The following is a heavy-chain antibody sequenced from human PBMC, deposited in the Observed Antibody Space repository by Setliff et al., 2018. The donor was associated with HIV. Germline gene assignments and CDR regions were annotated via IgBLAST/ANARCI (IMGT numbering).Heavy chain of an antibody. CDR3: VRARGGNSEWSY. V-gene: IGHV3-74*03. CDR1: GFTFSNYW. Sequence: PGGSLRLSCAASGFTFSNYWMHWVRQAPGKGLEWVSRINSDGGISEHADAVKGRLTISRDNARNTLYLEMNSLRVEDTAVYYCVRARGGNSEWSYWGQGTLVTVSS. J-gene: IGHJ4*02. D-gene: IGHD2-15*01. CDR2: INSDGGIS.